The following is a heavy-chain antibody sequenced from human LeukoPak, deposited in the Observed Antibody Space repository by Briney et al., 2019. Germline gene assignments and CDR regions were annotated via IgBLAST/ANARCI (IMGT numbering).Heavy chain of an antibody. CDR3: AKVDVVPASKAAYYMDV. CDR2: IHTSGST. CDR1: GGSISSGSYY. Sequence: SETLSLTCTVSGGSISSGSYYWSWIRQPAGKGLEWIGRIHTSGSTNYNPSLKSRVTMSVDTSKNQFSLKLSSVTAADTAVYYCAKVDVVPASKAAYYMDVWGKGTTVTVSS. D-gene: IGHD2-15*01. V-gene: IGHV4-61*02. J-gene: IGHJ6*03.